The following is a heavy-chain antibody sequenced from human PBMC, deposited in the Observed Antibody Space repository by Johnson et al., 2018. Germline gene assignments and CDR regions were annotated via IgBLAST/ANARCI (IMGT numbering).Heavy chain of an antibody. CDR2: ISYDGSNK. CDR1: GFTFSSYG. J-gene: IGHJ6*03. Sequence: QVQLVQSGGGVVQPGRSLRLSCAASGFTFSSYGMHWVRQAPGKWLEWVAVISYDGSNKYYADSVKGRFTISRDNSKNPLYLQMNSLRAEDTAVYYCAKDREGYSYGSGYYYDMDVWGKGTTVTVSS. V-gene: IGHV3-30*18. CDR3: AKDREGYSYGSGYYYDMDV. D-gene: IGHD5-18*01.